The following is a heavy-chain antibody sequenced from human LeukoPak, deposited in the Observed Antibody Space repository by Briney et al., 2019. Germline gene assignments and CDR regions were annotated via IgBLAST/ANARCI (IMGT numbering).Heavy chain of an antibody. CDR1: GLTFSSHW. D-gene: IGHD2-2*01. CDR3: ARGLRHCDRTSCFQPFDC. CDR2: ITNDGSST. J-gene: IGHJ4*02. Sequence: GGSLRLSCAASGLTFSSHWMHWVRQAPGKGLVWVSRITNDGSSTTYADSVKGRFTISRDNAKNMLYLQVNSLRAEDTAVYYCARGLRHCDRTSCFQPFDCWGQGTLVTVSS. V-gene: IGHV3-74*01.